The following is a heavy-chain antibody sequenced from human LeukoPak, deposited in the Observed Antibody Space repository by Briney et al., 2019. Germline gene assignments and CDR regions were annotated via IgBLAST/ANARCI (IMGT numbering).Heavy chain of an antibody. Sequence: GGSLRLSCAASGFTFSSYWMTWVRQAPGKGLEWVANIKQDGIQKYYVDSVKGRFTVSRDNAKNSLYLQMNSLRAEDTAVYYCARFAKGYGSGDIDYWGQGTLVTVSS. CDR3: ARFAKGYGSGDIDY. V-gene: IGHV3-7*01. CDR1: GFTFSSYW. J-gene: IGHJ4*02. CDR2: IKQDGIQK. D-gene: IGHD3-10*01.